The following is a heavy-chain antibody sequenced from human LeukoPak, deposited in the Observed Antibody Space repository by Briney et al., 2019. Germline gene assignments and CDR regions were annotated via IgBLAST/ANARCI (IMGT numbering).Heavy chain of an antibody. CDR2: IYHSGST. Sequence: PSETLSLTCAVSGYSISSGYYWGWIRQPPGKGLEWIGSIYHSGSTYYNPSLKSRVTISVDTSKNQFSLKLSSVTAADTAVHYCARAGDYVESILNWFDPWGQGTLVTVSS. D-gene: IGHD4-17*01. CDR3: ARAGDYVESILNWFDP. J-gene: IGHJ5*02. V-gene: IGHV4-38-2*01. CDR1: GYSISSGYY.